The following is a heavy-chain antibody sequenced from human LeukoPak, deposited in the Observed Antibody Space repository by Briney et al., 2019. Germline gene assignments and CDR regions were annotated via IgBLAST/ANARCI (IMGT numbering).Heavy chain of an antibody. CDR2: IYSDNT. D-gene: IGHD6-19*01. CDR1: GFTVSSNS. CDR3: ARRAGTYSHPYDY. Sequence: GGSLRLSCTVSGFTVSSNSMSWVRQAPGKGLEWVSFIYSDNTHYSDSVKGRFTISRGNSKNTLYLQMNSLRAEDTAVYYCARRAGTYSHPYDYWGQGTLVTVSS. V-gene: IGHV3-53*01. J-gene: IGHJ4*02.